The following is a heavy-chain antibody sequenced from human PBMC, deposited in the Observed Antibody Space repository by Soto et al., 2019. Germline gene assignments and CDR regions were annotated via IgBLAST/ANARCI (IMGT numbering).Heavy chain of an antibody. V-gene: IGHV4-39*01. CDR2: VYYSGRT. Sequence: KPSETLSLTCTVSGGSISSGSYYWVWIRQPPGKGLEWIGSVYYSGRTYYNPSLKSRVTIAVDTSKNEFSLKLTSVTAADTAVYHGARHVAYASNGFDPWGQGTLVTVSS. CDR1: GGSISSGSYY. D-gene: IGHD2-21*01. CDR3: ARHVAYASNGFDP. J-gene: IGHJ5*02.